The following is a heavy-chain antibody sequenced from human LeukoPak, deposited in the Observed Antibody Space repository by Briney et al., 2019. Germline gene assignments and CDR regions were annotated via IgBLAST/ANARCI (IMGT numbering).Heavy chain of an antibody. CDR2: IIPIFGTA. Sequence: SVKVSCKASGGTFSSYAISWVRQAPGQGLEWMGGIIPIFGTANYAQKFQGRVTITADESTSTAYMELSSLRSEDTAVYYCARDWVFGDIAATNYFDYWGQGTLVTVSS. J-gene: IGHJ4*02. CDR3: ARDWVFGDIAATNYFDY. V-gene: IGHV1-69*13. CDR1: GGTFSSYA. D-gene: IGHD6-13*01.